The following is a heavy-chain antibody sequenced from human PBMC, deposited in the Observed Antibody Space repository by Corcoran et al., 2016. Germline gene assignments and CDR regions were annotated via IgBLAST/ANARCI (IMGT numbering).Heavy chain of an antibody. D-gene: IGHD4-4*01. Sequence: EVQLLESGGGLVQPGGSLRLSCAASGFTFSSYAMSWVRQAPGKGLEWVSAISGSGGSTYYADSVKGRFTISRDNSKNTLYLQMNSLRAEDTAVYYCAKDLETTVTYYYYYCMDVWGQGTTVTVSS. CDR2: ISGSGGST. CDR1: GFTFSSYA. V-gene: IGHV3-23*01. CDR3: AKDLETTVTYYYYYCMDV. J-gene: IGHJ6*02.